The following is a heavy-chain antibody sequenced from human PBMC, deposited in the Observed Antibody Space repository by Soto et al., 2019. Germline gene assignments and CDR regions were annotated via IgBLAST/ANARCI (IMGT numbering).Heavy chain of an antibody. J-gene: IGHJ4*02. CDR1: GFTFANAW. CDR3: TLHVVVVTSIHNYFNY. CDR2: IKSKTDGEAT. D-gene: IGHD2-21*02. Sequence: VELVDSGGGLVKPGGSLTLSCAASGFTFANAWMSWVRQAPGKGLEWVGRIKSKTDGEATDYAAPVKGRFSISRDDSKNTMFLQMNSLQIEDTAIYYCTLHVVVVTSIHNYFNYWGQGTRVTVSS. V-gene: IGHV3-15*01.